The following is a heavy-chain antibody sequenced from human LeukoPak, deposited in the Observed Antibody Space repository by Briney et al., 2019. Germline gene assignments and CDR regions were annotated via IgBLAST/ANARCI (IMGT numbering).Heavy chain of an antibody. D-gene: IGHD6-13*01. J-gene: IGHJ4*02. V-gene: IGHV4-59*12. CDR3: AREVVAAAEVDY. Sequence: PSETLSLTCTFSGGSISGYYWTWIRQPPGQGLEWIGYIYYSGSTSYNPSLKSRVTISIDTSKSQFYLTLNSVTAADTAVYYCAREVVAAAEVDYWGQGTLVTVSS. CDR1: GGSISGYY. CDR2: IYYSGST.